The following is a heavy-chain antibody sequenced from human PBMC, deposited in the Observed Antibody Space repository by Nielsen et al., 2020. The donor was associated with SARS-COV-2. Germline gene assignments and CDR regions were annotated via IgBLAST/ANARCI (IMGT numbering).Heavy chain of an antibody. CDR3: AKDINYSNDYYYGMDV. CDR2: ISWNSGSI. CDR1: GFTFDDYA. J-gene: IGHJ6*02. D-gene: IGHD4-11*01. V-gene: IGHV3-9*01. Sequence: GGSLRLSCAASGFTFDDYAMHWVRQAPGKGLEWVSGISWNSGSIGYADSVKGRFTISRDNAKNSLYLQMNSLRAEDTALYYCAKDINYSNDYYYGMDVWGQGTMVTVSS.